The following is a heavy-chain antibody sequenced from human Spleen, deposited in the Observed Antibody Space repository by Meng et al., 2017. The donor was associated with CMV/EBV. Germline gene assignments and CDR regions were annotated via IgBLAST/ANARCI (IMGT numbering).Heavy chain of an antibody. J-gene: IGHJ4*02. Sequence: ESLKISCTVSGYSISSGYYWGWIRQPPGKGLEWIGSIYHSGSTYYNPSLKSRVTISVDTSKNQFSLKLSSVTAADTAVYYCARLSVSQSVNFDYWGQGTLVTVSS. CDR2: IYHSGST. D-gene: IGHD4-17*01. CDR1: GYSISSGYY. V-gene: IGHV4-38-2*02. CDR3: ARLSVSQSVNFDY.